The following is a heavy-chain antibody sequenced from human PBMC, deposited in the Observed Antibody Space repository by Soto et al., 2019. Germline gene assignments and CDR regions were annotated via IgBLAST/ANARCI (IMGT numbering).Heavy chain of an antibody. CDR3: ARDEIRLIYGLRASDSYYYGMDV. Sequence: SETLCLTCTVSVGSISSHYWSGIRQPPGKGLDWPGYIHYSGTTDYNPSLKSRVIISVDTSKNQFSLKLSSVTAAETAVYYCARDEIRLIYGLRASDSYYYGMDVWGQGTTFTVSS. V-gene: IGHV4-59*11. D-gene: IGHD3-10*01. J-gene: IGHJ6*02. CDR2: IHYSGTT. CDR1: VGSISSHY.